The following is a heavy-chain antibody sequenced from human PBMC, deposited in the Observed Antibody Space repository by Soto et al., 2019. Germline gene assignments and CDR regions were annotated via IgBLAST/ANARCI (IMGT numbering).Heavy chain of an antibody. J-gene: IGHJ4*02. Sequence: QVQLVQSGAEVKKPGSSVKVSCKASGGTFSSYAISWVRQAPGQGLEWMGGIIPIFGTANYAQKFQGRVTITADESTSTAYLELSSLRSEDTAVYYCARGRELAYCGGDCYSPWTGEDSWGQGTLVTVSS. CDR1: GGTFSSYA. CDR3: ARGRELAYCGGDCYSPWTGEDS. CDR2: IIPIFGTA. V-gene: IGHV1-69*01. D-gene: IGHD2-21*02.